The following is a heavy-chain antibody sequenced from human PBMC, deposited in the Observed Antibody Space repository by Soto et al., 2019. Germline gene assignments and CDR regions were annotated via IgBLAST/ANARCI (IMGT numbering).Heavy chain of an antibody. Sequence: VGSVRLSCVSSGFTFGNYAMSCVRHSPGKWLEWVSAISGSGGTTYYSDSVKGRFTISRDNSKNTVYLQMNDLRVEDAAEYFCAKDSWAIFGVPAGEYYSMEVWGQGTTVNVSS. CDR1: GFTFGNYA. V-gene: IGHV3-23*01. CDR3: AKDSWAIFGVPAGEYYSMEV. J-gene: IGHJ6*03. D-gene: IGHD3-3*01. CDR2: ISGSGGTT.